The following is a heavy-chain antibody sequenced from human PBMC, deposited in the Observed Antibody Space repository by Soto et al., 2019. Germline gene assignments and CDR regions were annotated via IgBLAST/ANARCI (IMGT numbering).Heavy chain of an antibody. J-gene: IGHJ6*03. V-gene: IGHV1-8*01. D-gene: IGHD6-6*01. CDR2: MNPNSGNT. Sequence: ASVKVSCKASGYTFTSYDINWVQQATGQGLEWMGWMNPNSGNTGYAQKFQGRVTMTRNTSISTAYMELSSLRSEDTAVYYCARSGGEAARYYYYYYYMDVWGKGTTVTVSS. CDR1: GYTFTSYD. CDR3: ARSGGEAARYYYYYYYMDV.